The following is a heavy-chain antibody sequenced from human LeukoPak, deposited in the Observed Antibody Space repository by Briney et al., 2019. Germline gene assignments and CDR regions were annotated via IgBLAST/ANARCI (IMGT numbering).Heavy chain of an antibody. J-gene: IGHJ4*02. V-gene: IGHV3-9*01. CDR1: GFTFDDYA. D-gene: IGHD2-15*01. CDR3: ARESPHCSGGSCYSAKFDY. Sequence: PGRSLRLSCAASGFTFDDYAMHWVRQAPGKGLEWVSGISWNSGSIGYAVSVKGRFTISRDNAKNSLYLQMNSLRAEDTAVYFCARESPHCSGGSCYSAKFDYWGQGTLVTVSS. CDR2: ISWNSGSI.